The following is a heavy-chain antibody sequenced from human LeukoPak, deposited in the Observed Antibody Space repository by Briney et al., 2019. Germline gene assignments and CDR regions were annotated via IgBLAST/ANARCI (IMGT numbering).Heavy chain of an antibody. V-gene: IGHV3-30-3*01. CDR3: AKPHGDRSGHPWGGFDY. Sequence: GRSLRLSCAASGFTFSSYAMHWVRQAPGKGLEWVAVISYDGSNKYYADSVKGRFTISRDNSKNTLYLQMNSLRAEDTAVYYCAKPHGDRSGHPWGGFDYWGQGTLVTVSS. J-gene: IGHJ4*02. CDR2: ISYDGSNK. D-gene: IGHD2-15*01. CDR1: GFTFSSYA.